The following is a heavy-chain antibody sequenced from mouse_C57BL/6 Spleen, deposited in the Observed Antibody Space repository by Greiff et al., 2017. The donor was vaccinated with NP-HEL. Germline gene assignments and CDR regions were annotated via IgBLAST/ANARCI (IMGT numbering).Heavy chain of an antibody. Sequence: QVQLQQSGAELVRPGPSVKMSCKASGYTFTNYWIGWAKQRPGHGLEWIGDIYPGGGYTNYNEKFKGKATLTADKSSSTAYMQFSSLTSEDSAIYYCARSAGNPYAMDYWGQGTSVTVSS. CDR1: GYTFTNYW. CDR2: IYPGGGYT. V-gene: IGHV1-63*01. D-gene: IGHD2-1*01. CDR3: ARSAGNPYAMDY. J-gene: IGHJ4*01.